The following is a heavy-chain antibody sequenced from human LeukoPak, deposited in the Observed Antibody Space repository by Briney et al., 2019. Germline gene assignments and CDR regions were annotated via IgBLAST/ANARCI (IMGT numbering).Heavy chain of an antibody. CDR2: INHSGST. CDR1: GGSFSGYY. CDR3: ARYTLVAMITFNTRFTQNWFYP. V-gene: IGHV4-34*01. Sequence: SETLSLTCAVYGGSFSGYYWSWIRQPPGKGLEWIGEINHSGSTNHNPSLKSRVHISIDTSKNQFPLTLSSVTAADTAVYYCARYTLVAMITFNTRFTQNWFYPWGHRTLVSVSS. J-gene: IGHJ5*02. D-gene: IGHD5-12*01.